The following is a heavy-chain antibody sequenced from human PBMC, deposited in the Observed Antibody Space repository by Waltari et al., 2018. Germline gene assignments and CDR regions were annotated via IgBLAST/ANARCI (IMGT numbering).Heavy chain of an antibody. CDR3: ARHIGIVGATGDY. Sequence: QVQLQESGPGLVKPSETLSLTCAVSGYSISSGYYWGWIRQPPGKGLAWIGSIYHSGSTYYNPSLKSRVTRSVDTSKNQFSLKLSSVTAADTAVYYCARHIGIVGATGDYWGQGTLVTVSS. D-gene: IGHD1-26*01. CDR2: IYHSGST. J-gene: IGHJ4*02. V-gene: IGHV4-38-2*01. CDR1: GYSISSGYY.